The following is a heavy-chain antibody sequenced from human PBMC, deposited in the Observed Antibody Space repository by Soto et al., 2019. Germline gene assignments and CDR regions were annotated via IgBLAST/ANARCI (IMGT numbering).Heavy chain of an antibody. CDR1: AFSFSTSW. CDR2: TTPDGRTI. CDR3: ATAGNDRFDN. V-gene: IGHV3-74*01. Sequence: AGGSLRLSCAASAFSFSTSWMHWVRQAPGEGLVWVSRTTPDGRTINYADSVKGRFTISRGNAKNTLYLQMNILRVEDTAVYFCATAGNDRFDNWGLGTLVTVSS. J-gene: IGHJ4*02. D-gene: IGHD1-1*01.